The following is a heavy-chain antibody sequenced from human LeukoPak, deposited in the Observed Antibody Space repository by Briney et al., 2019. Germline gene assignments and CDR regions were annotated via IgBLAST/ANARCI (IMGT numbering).Heavy chain of an antibody. Sequence: GGSLRLSCDASGFGFSAFYMSWIRQARGKGLEWISYISSGGKDIYYADSVKGRFTVSRDNTNNSLHLQMNSLRAEDTAVYYCARVFSGFYRFFNLWGQGTLVIVSS. D-gene: IGHD2/OR15-2a*01. J-gene: IGHJ5*02. CDR2: ISSGGKDI. CDR3: ARVFSGFYRFFNL. V-gene: IGHV3-11*04. CDR1: GFGFSAFY.